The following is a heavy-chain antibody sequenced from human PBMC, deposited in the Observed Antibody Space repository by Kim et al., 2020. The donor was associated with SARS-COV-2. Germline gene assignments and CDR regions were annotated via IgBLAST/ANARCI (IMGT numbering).Heavy chain of an antibody. J-gene: IGHJ6*01. Sequence: SVKVSCKASGGTFSNHGFCWVRQAPGQGLEWMGRIIPLLNLSNYAQKFQDRVTLIADESTSTLYLELSSLRSEDTAVYFCARATFSSADDYLYHMDVWVKGPRSPSPQ. CDR3: ARATFSSADDYLYHMDV. CDR1: GGTFSNHG. V-gene: IGHV1-69*04. CDR2: IIPLLNLS. D-gene: IGHD2-2*01.